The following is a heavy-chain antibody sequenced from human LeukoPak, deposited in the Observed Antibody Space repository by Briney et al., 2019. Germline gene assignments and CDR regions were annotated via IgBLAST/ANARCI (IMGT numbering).Heavy chain of an antibody. Sequence: SETLSLTCTVSGGSISSSSYYWGWIRQPPGKGLEWIVSIYYSGSTYYNPSLKSRVTISVDTSKNQFSLKLSSVTAADTAVYYCASENYYDSSGYYYWGQGTLVTVSS. CDR1: GGSISSSSYY. J-gene: IGHJ4*02. CDR3: ASENYYDSSGYYY. V-gene: IGHV4-39*01. CDR2: IYYSGST. D-gene: IGHD3-22*01.